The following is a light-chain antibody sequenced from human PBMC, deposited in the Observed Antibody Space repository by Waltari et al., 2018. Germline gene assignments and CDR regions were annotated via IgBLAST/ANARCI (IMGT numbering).Light chain of an antibody. Sequence: DIQLTQSPSTLSASVGDRVTITCRASQSIYSWLAWYQQKPEKAPKLLIYRASSLESGVPSRFSDSGSGTEFTLTISSLQPDDLATYYCQQYNSYSPVTFGGGTKVEIK. CDR1: QSIYSW. J-gene: IGKJ4*01. V-gene: IGKV1-5*03. CDR2: RAS. CDR3: QQYNSYSPVT.